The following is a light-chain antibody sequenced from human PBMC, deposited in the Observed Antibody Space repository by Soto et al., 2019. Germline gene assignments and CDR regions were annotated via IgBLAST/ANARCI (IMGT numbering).Light chain of an antibody. CDR2: DND. CDR1: SSNIGHNY. Sequence: QSVLTQPPSVSAAPGQKVTIPCSGSSSNIGHNYVCWYQHLPGTAPKLLIFDNDKRPSGIPDRFSGSKSGTSATLDITGLQAGDEADYYCGTWDSSLSVGLFGGGTKLTVL. CDR3: GTWDSSLSVGL. V-gene: IGLV1-51*01. J-gene: IGLJ2*01.